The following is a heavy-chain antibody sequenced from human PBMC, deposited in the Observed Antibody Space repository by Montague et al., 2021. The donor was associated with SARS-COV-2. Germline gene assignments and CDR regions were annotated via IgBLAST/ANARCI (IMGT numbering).Heavy chain of an antibody. CDR1: GGSVSSGNYY. J-gene: IGHJ5*02. Sequence: SETLSLTCTVSGGSVSSGNYYWSWIRQPPGKGLEWIGYISYSGSTNYNPSLKSRVTISVDTSKNQFSLKLSSVTAADTAVYYCARLTTSGSIAWGQGTLVTVSS. CDR3: ARLTTSGSIA. V-gene: IGHV4-61*01. D-gene: IGHD6-19*01. CDR2: ISYSGST.